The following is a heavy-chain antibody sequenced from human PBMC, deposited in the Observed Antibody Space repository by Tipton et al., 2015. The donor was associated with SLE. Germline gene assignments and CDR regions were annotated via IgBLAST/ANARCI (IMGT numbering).Heavy chain of an antibody. Sequence: QLVQSGAEVKKPGSSVKVSCKASGGTFSSYAISWVRQAPGQGLEWMEGIIPIFGTANYAQKFQGRVTITADESTSTAYMELSSLRSEDTAVYYCARIYRSGGENYYYGMDVWGQGTTVTVSS. CDR1: GGTFSSYA. J-gene: IGHJ6*02. CDR3: ARIYRSGGENYYYGMDV. CDR2: IIPIFGTA. V-gene: IGHV1-69*01. D-gene: IGHD2-15*01.